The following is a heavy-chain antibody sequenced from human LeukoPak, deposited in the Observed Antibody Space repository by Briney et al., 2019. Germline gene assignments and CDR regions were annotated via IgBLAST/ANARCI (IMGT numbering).Heavy chain of an antibody. J-gene: IGHJ6*03. CDR2: IYYSGST. CDR3: ARGTNYYYYMDV. D-gene: IGHD2-8*01. CDR1: GGSISSSSYY. Sequence: PSETLSLTCTVSGGSISSSSYYWGWIRQPPGKGLEWIGSIYYSGSTYYNPSLKSRVTISVDTSKNQFSLKLSSATAADTAVYYCARGTNYYYYMDVWGKGTTVTVSS. V-gene: IGHV4-39*07.